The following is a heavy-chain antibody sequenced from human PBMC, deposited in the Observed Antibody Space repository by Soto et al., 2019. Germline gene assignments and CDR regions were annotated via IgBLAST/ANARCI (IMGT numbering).Heavy chain of an antibody. Sequence: GGSLRLSCTASGFTFVEYAMSWFRQAPGKGLEWVGFIRSKAYGGTTEYAASVKGRFTISRDDSKSIAYLQMNSLKTEDTAVYYCTRSGPTRSFDYWGQGTLVTVSS. CDR1: GFTFVEYA. J-gene: IGHJ4*02. CDR2: IRSKAYGGTT. V-gene: IGHV3-49*03. D-gene: IGHD3-3*01. CDR3: TRSGPTRSFDY.